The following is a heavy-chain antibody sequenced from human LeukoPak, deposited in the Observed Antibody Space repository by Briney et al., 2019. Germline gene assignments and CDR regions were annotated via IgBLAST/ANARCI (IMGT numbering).Heavy chain of an antibody. D-gene: IGHD4-4*01. V-gene: IGHV1-18*04. CDR1: GYTFTAYY. J-gene: IGHJ6*02. CDR2: ISAYNGNT. CDR3: ARERYSNYVYYYYGMDV. Sequence: GASVKVSCKASGYTFTAYYIHWVRQAPGQGLEWMGWISAYNGNTNYAQKLQGRVTMTTDTSTSTAYMELRSLRSDDTAVYYCARERYSNYVYYYYGMDVWGQGTTVTVSS.